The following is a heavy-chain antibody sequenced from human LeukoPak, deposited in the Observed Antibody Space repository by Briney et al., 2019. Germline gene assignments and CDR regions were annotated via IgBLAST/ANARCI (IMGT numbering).Heavy chain of an antibody. CDR3: ARDWGIAAAGTRGWFDP. Sequence: SETLSLTCAVYGGSFSGYYWSWIRQPPGKGLEWIGYIYYSGSTNYNPSLKSRVTISVDTSKNQFSLKLSSVTAADTAVYYCARDWGIAAAGTRGWFDPWGQGTLVTVFS. V-gene: IGHV4-59*01. D-gene: IGHD6-13*01. CDR2: IYYSGST. J-gene: IGHJ5*02. CDR1: GGSFSGYY.